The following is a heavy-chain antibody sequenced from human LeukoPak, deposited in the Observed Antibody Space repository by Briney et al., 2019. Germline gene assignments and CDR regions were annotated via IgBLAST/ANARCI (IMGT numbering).Heavy chain of an antibody. V-gene: IGHV4-59*01. CDR1: GGSISSYY. CDR3: GRDDPGGGGLDY. J-gene: IGHJ4*02. Sequence: SETLSLTCTVSGGSISSYYWSWIRQPPGKGLEWIGYIYYSGSTNYNPSLKSRVTISVDTSKNQFSLKLSSVTAADTAGYYCGRDDPGGGGLDYWGQGTLVTVSS. CDR2: IYYSGST. D-gene: IGHD3-10*01.